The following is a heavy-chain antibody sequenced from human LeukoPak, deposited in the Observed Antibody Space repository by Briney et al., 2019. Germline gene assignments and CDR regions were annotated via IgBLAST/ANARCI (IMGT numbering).Heavy chain of an antibody. J-gene: IGHJ4*02. CDR3: ARDRGWFGATDY. Sequence: GGSLRLSCAASGFNFDDYGMSWVRQAPGKGLEWVSGLNWNGVSTGYADSVKGRFTISRDNAKNSLYLQMNSLRADDTALYYCARDRGWFGATDYWGRGALVTVSS. CDR2: LNWNGVST. CDR1: GFNFDDYG. D-gene: IGHD3-10*01. V-gene: IGHV3-20*04.